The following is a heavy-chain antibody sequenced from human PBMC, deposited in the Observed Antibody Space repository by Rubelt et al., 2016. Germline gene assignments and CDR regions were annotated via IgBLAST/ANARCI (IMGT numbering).Heavy chain of an antibody. Sequence: GGLVQPGGSLRLSCAASEFTFSRYSMNWVRQAPGKGLEWVSYISSSSSTIYYADSVKGRFTISRDNAKNSLYLQMNSLRAEDTAVYYCARVRIGDLWYFDLWGRGTLVTVSS. J-gene: IGHJ2*01. CDR3: ARVRIGDLWYFDL. CDR1: EFTFSRYS. V-gene: IGHV3-48*01. CDR2: ISSSSSTI. D-gene: IGHD2-21*02.